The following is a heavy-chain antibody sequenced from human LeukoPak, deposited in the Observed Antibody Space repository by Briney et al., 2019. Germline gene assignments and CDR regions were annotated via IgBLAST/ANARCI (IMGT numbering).Heavy chain of an antibody. V-gene: IGHV5-51*01. CDR1: GCSFTSYW. D-gene: IGHD5-18*01. J-gene: IGHJ4*02. CDR3: ARQTAMGRSGDY. CDR2: IDPSDSET. Sequence: GESLQISCQASGCSFTSYWIGWVRRLPGKGLEWMGIIDPSDSETRHTPSFQGQVTISVDKSLTTADLQWNSLKASDTAMYYCARQTAMGRSGDYWGQGTLVTVSS.